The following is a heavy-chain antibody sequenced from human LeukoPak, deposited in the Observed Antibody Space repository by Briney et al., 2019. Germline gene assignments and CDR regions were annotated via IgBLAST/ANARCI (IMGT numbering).Heavy chain of an antibody. CDR2: ISSSGTII. J-gene: IGHJ4*01. Sequence: GGSLRLSCAASGFTFSSFEMNWVRQAPGKGLEWVSYISSSGTIIYYADSVKGRFTISRDNAKNSLYLQMNSLRAEDTAVYYCARTLGGSCFFDYWGHGTLVTVSS. CDR1: GFTFSSFE. V-gene: IGHV3-48*03. CDR3: ARTLGGSCFFDY. D-gene: IGHD3-10*01.